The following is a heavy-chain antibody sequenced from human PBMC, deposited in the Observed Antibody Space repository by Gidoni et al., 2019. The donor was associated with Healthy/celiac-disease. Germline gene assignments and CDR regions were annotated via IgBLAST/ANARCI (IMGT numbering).Heavy chain of an antibody. Sequence: EVQLVESGGGLVQPGGSLRPAGAASGFTFSSYSMTWVRQAPGKGLEWVSYISSSSSTISYADSVKGRFTISRDNAKNSLYLQMNSLRAEDTAVYYCARWGWEPYFDYWGQGTLVTVSS. CDR1: GFTFSSYS. CDR2: ISSSSSTI. CDR3: ARWGWEPYFDY. D-gene: IGHD1-26*01. V-gene: IGHV3-48*01. J-gene: IGHJ4*02.